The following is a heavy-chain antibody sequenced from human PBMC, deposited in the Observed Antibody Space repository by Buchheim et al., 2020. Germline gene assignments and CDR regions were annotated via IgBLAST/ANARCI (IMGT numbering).Heavy chain of an antibody. Sequence: QVQLQESGPGLVKPSQTLSLTCTVSGGSISSGDYYWSWIRQPPGKGLEWIGYIYYSWSTYYNPSLKSRVPIPVDTSKNRLSLKLSSVTAADTAVYYCARTVVYATANGAFDIWGQGT. D-gene: IGHD2-8*01. CDR2: IYYSWST. V-gene: IGHV4-30-4*01. CDR1: GGSISSGDYY. J-gene: IGHJ3*02. CDR3: ARTVVYATANGAFDI.